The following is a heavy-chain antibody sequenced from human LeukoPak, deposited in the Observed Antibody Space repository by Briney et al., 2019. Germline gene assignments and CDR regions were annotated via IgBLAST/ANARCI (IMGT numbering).Heavy chain of an antibody. CDR3: ARDYQLLSSHYFDY. CDR2: IIPIFGTA. J-gene: IGHJ4*02. D-gene: IGHD2-2*01. CDR1: GGTFNTYA. V-gene: IGHV1-69*13. Sequence: ASVKVSCKASGGTFNTYAINWVRQAPGQGLEWMGGIIPIFGTAKYAQKFQGRITITADESTSTAYMELSSLRSEDTAVYYCARDYQLLSSHYFDYWGQGTLVTVSS.